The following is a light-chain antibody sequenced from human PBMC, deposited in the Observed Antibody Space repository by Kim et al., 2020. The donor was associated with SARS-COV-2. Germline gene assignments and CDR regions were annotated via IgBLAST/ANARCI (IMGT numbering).Light chain of an antibody. J-gene: IGLJ3*02. CDR3: QTWGTGMGV. V-gene: IGLV4-69*01. CDR2: LNSYGNH. CDR1: SGHSSYA. Sequence: VTHTCTLSSGHSSYAIAWHQQQPEKGPRYLMKLNSYGNHYKGDGIPDRFSGSSSGAERYLTISSLQSEDEADYYCQTWGTGMGVFGGGTQLTVL.